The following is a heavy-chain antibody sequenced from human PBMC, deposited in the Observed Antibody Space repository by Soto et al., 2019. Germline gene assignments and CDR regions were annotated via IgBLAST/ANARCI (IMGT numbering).Heavy chain of an antibody. V-gene: IGHV4-31*01. CDR2: IYYSGST. CDR3: ARVCGGDCHAGMDV. Sequence: QVQLQESGPGLVKPSQTLSLTCTVSGGSINSGGYYWSWIRQHPGKGLEWIGYIYYSGSTYYNPSLKSPLTISVDPSKTQFSLELSSVTAADTAPYYGARVCGGDCHAGMDVWGQGTTVTVSS. J-gene: IGHJ6*02. CDR1: GGSINSGGYY. D-gene: IGHD2-21*02.